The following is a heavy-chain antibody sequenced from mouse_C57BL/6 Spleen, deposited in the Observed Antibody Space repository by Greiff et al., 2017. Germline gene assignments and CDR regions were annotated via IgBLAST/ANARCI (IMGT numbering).Heavy chain of an antibody. CDR1: GYTFTGYW. CDR2: ILPGSGST. V-gene: IGHV1-9*01. Sequence: QVQLQQSGAELMKPGPSVTISCKATGYTFTGYWIEWVKQRPGNGLEWIGEILPGSGSTNTNEKFKGKATFTADTSSNPAYMKLSSRKTDDSAIYYCARGGGNLDYWGQGTTLTVSS. CDR3: ARGGGNLDY. J-gene: IGHJ2*01.